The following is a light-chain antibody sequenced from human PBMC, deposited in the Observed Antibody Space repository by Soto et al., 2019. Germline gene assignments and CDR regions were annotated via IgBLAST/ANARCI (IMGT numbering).Light chain of an antibody. Sequence: EIVLTQSPGTLSLSPGERATLSCMASQSVSSSNLVWYQQKPGQAPRLLIYGASSRATGIPDRFSGSGSGTDFTLTISRLEPEDFAVYFCQQYGSSSWTFGQGTKVEIK. CDR2: GAS. CDR1: QSVSSSN. CDR3: QQYGSSSWT. J-gene: IGKJ1*01. V-gene: IGKV3-20*01.